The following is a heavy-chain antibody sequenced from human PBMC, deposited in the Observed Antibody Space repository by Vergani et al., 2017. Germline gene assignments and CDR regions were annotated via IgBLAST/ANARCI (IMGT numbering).Heavy chain of an antibody. Sequence: QVQLQESGPGLVKPSGTLSLTCAVSGGSISSSNWWSWVRQPPGKGLEWIGEIYHSGSTNYNPSLKSRVTISVDKSKNQFSLKLSSVTAADTAVYYCATAFVVVTASFAFDIWGQGTMVTVSS. CDR3: ATAFVVVTASFAFDI. CDR2: IYHSGST. CDR1: GGSISSSNW. D-gene: IGHD2-21*02. V-gene: IGHV4-4*02. J-gene: IGHJ3*02.